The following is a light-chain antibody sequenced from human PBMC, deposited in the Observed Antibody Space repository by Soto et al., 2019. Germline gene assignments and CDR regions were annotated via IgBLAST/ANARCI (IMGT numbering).Light chain of an antibody. CDR2: GAS. J-gene: IGKJ2*01. CDR1: QSVTSTY. V-gene: IGKV3-20*01. CDR3: QYYGSSPPTT. Sequence: EFVLTQSPGTLSLSPGERAILSCRASQSVTSTYIAWYQQKPGQAPRLLIYGASSRATGIPDRFSGSGSGTDFPLTISRPEAEDFAVYYCQYYGSSPPTTFGQGTTLEIK.